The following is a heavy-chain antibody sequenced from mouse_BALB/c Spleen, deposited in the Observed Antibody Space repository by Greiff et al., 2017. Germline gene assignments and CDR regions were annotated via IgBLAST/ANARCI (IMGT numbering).Heavy chain of an antibody. CDR3: ARHKYYYGSSHYFDY. J-gene: IGHJ2*01. V-gene: IGHV5-12-2*01. CDR1: GFTFSSYT. CDR2: ISNGGGST. Sequence: EVKVVESGGGLVQPGGSLKLSCAASGFTFSSYTMSWVRQTPEKRLEWVAYISNGGGSTYYPDTVKGRFTISRDNAKNTLYLQMSSLKSEDTAMYYCARHKYYYGSSHYFDYWGQGTTLTVSS. D-gene: IGHD1-1*01.